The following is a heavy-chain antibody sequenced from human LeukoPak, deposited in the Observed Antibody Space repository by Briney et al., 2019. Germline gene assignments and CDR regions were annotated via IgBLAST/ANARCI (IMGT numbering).Heavy chain of an antibody. Sequence: GGSLRLSCAASGFTFSDYYMSWLRQAPGKGLEGGSYISSSGSAIKYADSVKGRFTIPRDNAKNSLYLQMNSLRADDKAMYYCARVRGSYCSDYWGQGTLVTVSS. J-gene: IGHJ4*02. CDR3: ARVRGSYCSDY. V-gene: IGHV3-11*04. D-gene: IGHD1-26*01. CDR1: GFTFSDYY. CDR2: ISSSGSAI.